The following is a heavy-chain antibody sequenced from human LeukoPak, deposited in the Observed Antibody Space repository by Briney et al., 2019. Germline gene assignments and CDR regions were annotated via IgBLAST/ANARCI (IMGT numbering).Heavy chain of an antibody. Sequence: PGGSLRLSCAASGFTFRNYAMTWVRQAPGKGLEWVSGITGSGGSADSADSVKGRFSIFRDNSKNTLYLQMNRLRGEDTAVYYCAKGRYYDSSDYYEWYFDLWGRGTLVTVFS. J-gene: IGHJ2*01. D-gene: IGHD3-22*01. CDR2: ITGSGGSA. V-gene: IGHV3-23*01. CDR3: AKGRYYDSSDYYEWYFDL. CDR1: GFTFRNYA.